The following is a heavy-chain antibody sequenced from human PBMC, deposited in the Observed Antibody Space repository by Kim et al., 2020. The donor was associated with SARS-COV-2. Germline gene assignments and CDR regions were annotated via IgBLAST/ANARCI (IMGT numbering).Heavy chain of an antibody. J-gene: IGHJ4*02. Sequence: GGSLRLSCVASGFSFSDNYMDWVRQAPGKGLEWVGRIRYKPNSYTTEYAPSVKGRFTGSRDDSKNSLYLQMDSLKPEDTAMYYCVKGHRVLDIWGQGTLV. CDR1: GFSFSDNY. CDR2: IRYKPNSYTT. V-gene: IGHV3-72*01. CDR3: VKGHRVLDI.